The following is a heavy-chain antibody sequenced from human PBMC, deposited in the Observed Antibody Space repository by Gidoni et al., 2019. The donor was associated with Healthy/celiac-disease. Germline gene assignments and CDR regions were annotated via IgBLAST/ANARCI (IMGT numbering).Heavy chain of an antibody. V-gene: IGHV3-30*18. CDR2: ISYDGSNK. CDR1: GFTFSSYG. CDR3: AKDDGDSSGWYPDDY. D-gene: IGHD6-19*01. Sequence: QVQLVESGGGVVQPGRSLRLSCAASGFTFSSYGMHWVRQAPGKGLGWVAVISYDGSNKYYADSVKGRFTISRDNSKNTLYLQMNSLRAEDTAVYYCAKDDGDSSGWYPDDYWGQGTLVTVSS. J-gene: IGHJ4*02.